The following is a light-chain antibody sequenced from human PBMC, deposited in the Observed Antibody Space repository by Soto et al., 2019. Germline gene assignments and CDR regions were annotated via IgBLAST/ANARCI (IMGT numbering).Light chain of an antibody. CDR3: QQYDNWPLT. V-gene: IGKV3-15*01. CDR2: GAS. J-gene: IGKJ4*01. CDR1: QSVRTY. Sequence: EIVLTQSPVTLSLSPGERATLSCRASQSVRTYLAWYQQKPGQAPRFLIYGASTRATGIPARFSGSGSGTEFTLTISSLQSEDFAVYYCQQYDNWPLTFGGGTKVDIK.